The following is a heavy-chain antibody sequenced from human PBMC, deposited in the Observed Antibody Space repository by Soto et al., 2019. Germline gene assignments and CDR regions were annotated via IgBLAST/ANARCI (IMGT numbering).Heavy chain of an antibody. CDR3: ATCRGSHNDYVWGSYPQAFDI. V-gene: IGHV4-59*01. CDR2: IYYSGST. D-gene: IGHD3-16*02. Sequence: SETLSLTCTVSGGSISSYYWSWIRQPPGKGLEWIGYIYYSGSTNYNPSLKSRVTISVETSKNQFSLKLSSVTAEDTAVYYCATCRGSHNDYVWGSYPQAFDIWGQGTMVTVSS. J-gene: IGHJ3*02. CDR1: GGSISSYY.